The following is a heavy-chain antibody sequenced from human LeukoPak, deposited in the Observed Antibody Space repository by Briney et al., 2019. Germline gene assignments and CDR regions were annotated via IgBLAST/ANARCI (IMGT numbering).Heavy chain of an antibody. Sequence: SVKVSCKASGFTFTSPAVQWVRQARGQRLEWIGWIVVGSGNTNYAQKFQERVTITRDMSTSTAYMELSSLRSEDTAVYYCAADPYDYGDYVLGYWGQGTLVTVSS. CDR2: IVVGSGNT. CDR1: GFTFTSPA. V-gene: IGHV1-58*01. D-gene: IGHD4-17*01. J-gene: IGHJ4*02. CDR3: AADPYDYGDYVLGY.